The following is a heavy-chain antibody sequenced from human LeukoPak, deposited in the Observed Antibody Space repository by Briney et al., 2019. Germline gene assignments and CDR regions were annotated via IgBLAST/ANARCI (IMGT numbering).Heavy chain of an antibody. Sequence: KPSETLSLTCAVSGYSISSGYYWGWIRQPPGKGLEWIGSIYHSGSTYYNPSLKSRVTISLDTSKNQFSLKLSSVTAADTAVYYCASHYYDFWSGFPHHFDYWGQGTLVTVSS. V-gene: IGHV4-38-2*01. CDR3: ASHYYDFWSGFPHHFDY. J-gene: IGHJ4*02. CDR2: IYHSGST. D-gene: IGHD3-3*01. CDR1: GYSISSGYY.